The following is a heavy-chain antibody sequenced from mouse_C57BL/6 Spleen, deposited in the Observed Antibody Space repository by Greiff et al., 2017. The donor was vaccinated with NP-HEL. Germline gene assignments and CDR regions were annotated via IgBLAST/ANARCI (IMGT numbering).Heavy chain of an antibody. Sequence: VKLVESGPGLVAPSQSLSITCTVSGFSLTSYAISWVRQPPGKGLEWLGVIWTGGGTNYNSALKSRLSISKDNSKSQVFLKMNSLQTDDTARYYCARSPHYYGSSYGYFDVWGTGTTVTVSS. CDR2: IWTGGGT. D-gene: IGHD1-1*01. J-gene: IGHJ1*03. CDR3: ARSPHYYGSSYGYFDV. CDR1: GFSLTSYA. V-gene: IGHV2-9-1*01.